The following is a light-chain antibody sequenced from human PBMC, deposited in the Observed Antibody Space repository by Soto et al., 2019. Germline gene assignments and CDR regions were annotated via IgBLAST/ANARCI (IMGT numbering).Light chain of an antibody. J-gene: IGKJ4*01. V-gene: IGKV3D-15*01. Sequence: EFLLTQSPSTLAVSPGERATLSCGASQSVGSDLAWYQQKPGQAPRLVIYDIFTRATGVPTRISGSGSGTEFTLTISSLQSEDFELYYCQQYNSWPLTFGGGTKVDIK. CDR3: QQYNSWPLT. CDR2: DIF. CDR1: QSVGSD.